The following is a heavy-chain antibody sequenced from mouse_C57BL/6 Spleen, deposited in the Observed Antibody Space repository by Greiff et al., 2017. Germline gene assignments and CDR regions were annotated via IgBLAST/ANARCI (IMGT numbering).Heavy chain of an antibody. J-gene: IGHJ3*01. Sequence: EVKLLESGPGMVKPSQSLSLTCTVTGYSITSGYDWHWIRHFPGNKLEWMGYISYSGSTNYNPSLKSRISITHDTSKNHFFLKLNSVTTEDTATYYCARGGLLGSFAYWGQGTLVTVSA. CDR2: ISYSGST. CDR3: ARGGLLGSFAY. CDR1: GYSITSGYD. V-gene: IGHV3-1*01. D-gene: IGHD1-1*01.